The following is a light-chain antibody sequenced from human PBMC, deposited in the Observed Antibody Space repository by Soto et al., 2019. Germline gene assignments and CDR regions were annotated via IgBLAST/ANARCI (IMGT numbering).Light chain of an antibody. V-gene: IGKV1-5*01. CDR2: HAS. J-gene: IGKJ1*01. CDR1: QSISTW. Sequence: DIQMTQSPSTLSASVGDRVTITCRASQSISTWLAWYQQKPGKAPKLLIWHASSLESGVPSRFSGSGSGTEFALTISSLQPDDFTTYCCQQYNTYWTFGQGTKVEIK. CDR3: QQYNTYWT.